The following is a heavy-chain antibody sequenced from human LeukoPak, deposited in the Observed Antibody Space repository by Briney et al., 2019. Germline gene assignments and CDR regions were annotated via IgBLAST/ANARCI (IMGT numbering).Heavy chain of an antibody. D-gene: IGHD4-17*01. CDR1: GFTFSGSA. V-gene: IGHV3-73*01. CDR2: IRSKANSYAT. CDR3: LRAPAAY. Sequence: PGGSLRLSCAASGFTFSGSAMHWVRQASGKGLEWVGRIRSKANSYATAYAASVKGRFTISRDDSKNTAYLQMNILKTEGTAVYYCLRAPAAYWGQGTLVTVSS. J-gene: IGHJ4*02.